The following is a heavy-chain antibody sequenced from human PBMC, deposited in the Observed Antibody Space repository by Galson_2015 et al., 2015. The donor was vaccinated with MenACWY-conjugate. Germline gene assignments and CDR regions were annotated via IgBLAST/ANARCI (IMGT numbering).Heavy chain of an antibody. Sequence: SETLSLTCTVSGGSISSYYWSWIRQPPGKGLEWIGYIYYSGSTNYNPSLKSRVTISVDTSKNQFSLKLSSVTAADTAVYYCARGTVVVVAARASYYYYGMDVWGQGTTVTVSS. J-gene: IGHJ6*02. D-gene: IGHD2-15*01. CDR3: ARGTVVVVAARASYYYYGMDV. V-gene: IGHV4-59*08. CDR1: GGSISSYY. CDR2: IYYSGST.